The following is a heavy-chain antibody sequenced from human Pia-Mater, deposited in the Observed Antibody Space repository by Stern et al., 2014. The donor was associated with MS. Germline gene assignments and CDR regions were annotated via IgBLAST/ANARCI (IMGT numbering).Heavy chain of an antibody. V-gene: IGHV1-69*06. D-gene: IGHD3-10*01. Sequence: VQLVESGDEVKKPGSSVKVSCKASRDTFSHYALSWVRQAPEHGLEWMGGIIPGLGTTSYAQKFQGRITISADTSTNTLYMELSSLTFGDPAVYFCARDQGDYGSGSEDSWFDPWGQGTLVTVSS. CDR2: IIPGLGTT. CDR1: RDTFSHYA. CDR3: ARDQGDYGSGSEDSWFDP. J-gene: IGHJ5*02.